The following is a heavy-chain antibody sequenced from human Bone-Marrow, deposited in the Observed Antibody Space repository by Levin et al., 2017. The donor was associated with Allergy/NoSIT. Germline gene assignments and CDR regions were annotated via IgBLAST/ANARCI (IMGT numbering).Heavy chain of an antibody. Sequence: KPSETLSLTCGVSGGSFTSYYWSWVRQAPGKGLEWIAYMHYSGSTYYNPSLKSRVTVSIDTSRNQFSLILRSLTAADTAVYFCARVDVAAAGLYEHWGPGTLVTVSP. CDR2: MHYSGST. CDR3: ARVDVAAAGLYEH. D-gene: IGHD6-13*01. CDR1: GGSFTSYY. V-gene: IGHV4-59*01. J-gene: IGHJ4*02.